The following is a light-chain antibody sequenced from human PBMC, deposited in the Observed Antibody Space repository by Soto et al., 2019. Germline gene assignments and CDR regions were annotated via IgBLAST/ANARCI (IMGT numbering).Light chain of an antibody. Sequence: DVVMTQSQLSLPVTLGQPASISCRSSQSLVYSDGNTYLSWFQQRPGQSPRRLIYKVSNRDSGVPDRLSGSGSGTDFTLKISRVEAEDVAVYYCMQGTHWPYTFGQGTKLEI. V-gene: IGKV2-30*01. J-gene: IGKJ2*01. CDR2: KVS. CDR1: QSLVYSDGNTY. CDR3: MQGTHWPYT.